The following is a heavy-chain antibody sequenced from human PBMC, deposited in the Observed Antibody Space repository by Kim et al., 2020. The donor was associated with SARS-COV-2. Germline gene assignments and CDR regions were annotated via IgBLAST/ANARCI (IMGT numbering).Heavy chain of an antibody. V-gene: IGHV3-30*03. D-gene: IGHD1-1*01. J-gene: IGHJ4*02. CDR3: ATQLWLSFYFDY. CDR1: GFTFSSYG. Sequence: GGSLRLSCAASGFTFSSYGMHWVRQAPGKGLEWVAVISYDGSNKYYADSVKGRFTISRDNSKNTLYLQMNSLRAEDTAVYYCATQLWLSFYFDYWGQGTLVTVSS. CDR2: ISYDGSNK.